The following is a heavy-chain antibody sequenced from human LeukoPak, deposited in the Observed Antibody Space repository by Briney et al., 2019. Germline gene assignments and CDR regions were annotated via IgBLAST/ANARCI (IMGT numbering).Heavy chain of an antibody. Sequence: GGSLRLSCAASGFTFSSYSMNWVRQAPGKGLEWVSSISSSSSYIYYADSVKGRFTISRDNSKNSLYVQMNSLRAEDTAVYYCARGNVSTATITRFDYWGQGTLVTVSS. CDR1: GFTFSSYS. D-gene: IGHD5-24*01. J-gene: IGHJ4*02. V-gene: IGHV3-21*01. CDR2: ISSSSSYI. CDR3: ARGNVSTATITRFDY.